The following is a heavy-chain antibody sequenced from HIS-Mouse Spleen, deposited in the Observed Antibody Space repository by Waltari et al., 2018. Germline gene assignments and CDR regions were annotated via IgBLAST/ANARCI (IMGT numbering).Heavy chain of an antibody. Sequence: QLQLQESGPGLVKPSETLSLTCTVSGGSISSSSYYWGWIRQPPGTGLEWIGSIYYSWGNDYNPSLKSRVTISVDTSKNQFSLKLSSVTAADTAVYYCARQGGYCSSTSCNDYWGQGTLVTVSS. D-gene: IGHD2-2*01. V-gene: IGHV4-39*01. CDR3: ARQGGYCSSTSCNDY. J-gene: IGHJ4*02. CDR2: IYYSWGN. CDR1: GGSISSSSYY.